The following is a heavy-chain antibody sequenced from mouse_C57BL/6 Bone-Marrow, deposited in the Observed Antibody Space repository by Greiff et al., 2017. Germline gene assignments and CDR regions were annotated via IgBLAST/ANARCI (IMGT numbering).Heavy chain of an antibody. CDR2: INPSTGGT. CDR1: GYSFTGYY. J-gene: IGHJ3*01. Sequence: EVKLMESGPELVKPGASVKISCKASGYSFTGYYMNWVKQSPEKSLEWIGEINPSTGGTTYNQKFKAKATLTVDKSSSTAYMQLKSLTSEDSAVYYCARSYYGSSPFAYWGQGTLVTVSA. V-gene: IGHV1-42*01. D-gene: IGHD1-1*01. CDR3: ARSYYGSSPFAY.